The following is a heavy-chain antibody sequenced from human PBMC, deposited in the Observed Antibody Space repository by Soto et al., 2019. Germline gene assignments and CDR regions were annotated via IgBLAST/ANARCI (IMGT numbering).Heavy chain of an antibody. V-gene: IGHV1-69*13. CDR3: ARAPILVSWTRQEKYFDS. Sequence: SVKGACKASGGTFSNSGSRWVRQEKGQGREWMGGIIPIFDTTNYAPPLQGRITRSADESTNTVYMELSNLRSADTGVYYCARAPILVSWTRQEKYFDSWGKGTLVTVSS. D-gene: IGHD1-1*01. CDR1: GGTFSNSG. CDR2: IIPIFDTT. J-gene: IGHJ4*02.